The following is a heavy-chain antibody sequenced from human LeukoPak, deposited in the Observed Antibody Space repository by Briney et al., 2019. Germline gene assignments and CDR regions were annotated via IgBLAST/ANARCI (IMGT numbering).Heavy chain of an antibody. J-gene: IGHJ6*02. Sequence: PGGSLRLSCAASGFTFDDYAMHWVRQAPGKGLEWVSGISWNSGSIGYADSVKGRFTISRDNAKNSLYLQMNSLRAEDTASYYCAKDSGNPGYYYGMDVWGQGTTVTVSS. CDR3: AKDSGNPGYYYGMDV. CDR2: ISWNSGSI. D-gene: IGHD1-14*01. CDR1: GFTFDDYA. V-gene: IGHV3-9*01.